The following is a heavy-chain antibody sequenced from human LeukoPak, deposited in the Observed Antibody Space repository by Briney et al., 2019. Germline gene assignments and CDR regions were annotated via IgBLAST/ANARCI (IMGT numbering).Heavy chain of an antibody. CDR3: ARDHPTVIGAFDI. J-gene: IGHJ3*02. CDR2: IYYSGST. V-gene: IGHV4-31*11. CDR1: GGSFSGYY. D-gene: IGHD4-17*01. Sequence: SETLSLTCAVYGGSFSGYYWSWIRQHPGKGLEWIGYIYYSGSTYYHPSLKSRVTISVDTSKNQFSLRLSSVTAADTAVYYCARDHPTVIGAFDIWGQGTMVTVSS.